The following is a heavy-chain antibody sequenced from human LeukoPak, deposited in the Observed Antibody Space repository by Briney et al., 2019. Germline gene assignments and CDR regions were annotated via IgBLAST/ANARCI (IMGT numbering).Heavy chain of an antibody. CDR1: GFTSISYA. CDR2: ISGSGGST. Sequence: GGSLRLSCAGSGFTSISYAMTWVRQAPGKGLEWVSAISGSGGSTYYADSVKGRFTISRDNSKNTLYLQMNSLRAEDTAVYYCAKGLGRRFDPWGQGTLVTVSS. CDR3: AKGLGRRFDP. J-gene: IGHJ5*02. V-gene: IGHV3-23*01.